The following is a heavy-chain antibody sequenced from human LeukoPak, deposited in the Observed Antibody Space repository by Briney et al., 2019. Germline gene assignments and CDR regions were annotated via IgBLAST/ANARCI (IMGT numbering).Heavy chain of an antibody. CDR3: ARGPVFGRDGYNFLRGAIGSDAFDI. J-gene: IGHJ3*02. Sequence: PSETLSLTCTVSGGSISSSTYYWGWIRQPPGKGLEWIGSIYYTGSTYYNPSLKSRVTISVDSSKNQVSLKLSSVTAADTAVYYCARGPVFGRDGYNFLRGAIGSDAFDIWGQGTMVTVSS. CDR2: IYYTGST. D-gene: IGHD5-24*01. V-gene: IGHV4-39*01. CDR1: GGSISSSTYY.